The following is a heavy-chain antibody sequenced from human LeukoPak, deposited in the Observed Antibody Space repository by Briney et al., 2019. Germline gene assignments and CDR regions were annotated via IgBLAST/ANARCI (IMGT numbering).Heavy chain of an antibody. CDR2: IFPDDGDT. Sequence: ESPMIFCRGAGDSFSGSWCGSVRRMAARVVEGLVGIFPDDGDTRYSPSFQGRVTISVDKSINTAYLQWSTVKASDTAFYYCARHGLAGCIGGRCFTSFHYYGMDAWGQGTTVTLSS. J-gene: IGHJ6*01. CDR3: ARHGLAGCIGGRCFTSFHYYGMDA. V-gene: IGHV5-51*01. D-gene: IGHD2-15*01. CDR1: GDSFSGSW.